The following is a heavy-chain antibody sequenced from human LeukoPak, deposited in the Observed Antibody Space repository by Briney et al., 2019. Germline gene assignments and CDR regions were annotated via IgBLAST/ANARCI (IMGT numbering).Heavy chain of an antibody. CDR2: IYYSGST. D-gene: IGHD4-17*01. CDR3: AREGDDYGDYED. CDR1: GGSISSSSYY. Sequence: PSETLSLTCTVSGGSISSSSYYWGWIRQPPGKGLEWIGSIYYSGSTYYNPSLESRVTISVDTSKNQFSLKLSSVTAADTAVYYCAREGDDYGDYEDWGQGTLVTVSS. J-gene: IGHJ4*02. V-gene: IGHV4-39*02.